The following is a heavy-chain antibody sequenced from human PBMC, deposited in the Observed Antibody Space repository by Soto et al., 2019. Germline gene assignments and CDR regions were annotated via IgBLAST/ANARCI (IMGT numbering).Heavy chain of an antibody. D-gene: IGHD1-26*01. CDR3: ARIVRLVGATYDMDY. Sequence: QVTLKESGPVLVKPTEPLTLTCTVSGFSLSTAEVGVSGIRQPPGKALECFAQIFSNDEKSDSTSLKSSPSIAKETPNCQVVLTRTNMDPVDTATYYCARIVRLVGATYDMDYGGKGSLFAVAS. V-gene: IGHV2-26*01. J-gene: IGHJ6*03. CDR1: GFSLSTAEVG. CDR2: IFSNDEK.